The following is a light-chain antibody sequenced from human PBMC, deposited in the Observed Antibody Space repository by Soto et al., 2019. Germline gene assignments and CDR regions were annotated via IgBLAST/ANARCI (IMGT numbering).Light chain of an antibody. J-gene: IGKJ1*01. CDR3: QHYNSYSEA. CDR1: QTISSC. CDR2: KAS. V-gene: IGKV1-5*03. Sequence: DSEMTQSPSTLSRSTGDRVTITCRASQTISSCLAWYQQKPGKAPKLMIYKASTLKSGVPSRFSGSGSGTELTITISSLQPDDFANYYCQHYNSYSEAFGQGTKVDIK.